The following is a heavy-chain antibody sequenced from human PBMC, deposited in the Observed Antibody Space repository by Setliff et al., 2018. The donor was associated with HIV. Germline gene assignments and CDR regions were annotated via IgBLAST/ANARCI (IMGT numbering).Heavy chain of an antibody. V-gene: IGHV1-2*02. CDR3: ARSPDTYSGDSSVYYYYYMDV. D-gene: IGHD5-12*01. CDR1: GYTFTAYY. CDR2: INPYSGGT. Sequence: ASVKVSCKASGYTFTAYYIHWVRQAPGQGLEWMGWINPYSGGTNYAQNFQGRVTVTRDTSINTAYMELSSLRYDDTATYYCARSPDTYSGDSSVYYYYYMDVWGQGTAVTVSS. J-gene: IGHJ6*03.